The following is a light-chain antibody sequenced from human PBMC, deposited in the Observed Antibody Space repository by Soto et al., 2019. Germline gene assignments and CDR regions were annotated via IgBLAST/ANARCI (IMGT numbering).Light chain of an antibody. V-gene: IGLV2-11*01. Sequence: QSVLTQPPSVSGSPGQSVTISCTGTSSDVGGYNYVAWYQQHPGKAPKVMIYDVSKRPSGVPDRFSGSKSGNTASLTISGLQAEDEADYSCCSYAGNLDVFGTGTKVTVL. J-gene: IGLJ1*01. CDR1: SSDVGGYNY. CDR2: DVS. CDR3: CSYAGNLDV.